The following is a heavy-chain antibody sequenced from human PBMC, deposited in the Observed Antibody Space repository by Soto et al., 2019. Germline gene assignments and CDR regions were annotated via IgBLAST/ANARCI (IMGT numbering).Heavy chain of an antibody. Sequence: QVQLGQSGPEVKKPGSSVKVSCKASGDSVRMYGFSWVRQAPGQGLEWMGGIIPFFGTANYAQKFQDRVTITADESTNTVYLELSNLRHEDTAIYFCARDGGKQMFLPPLAHWGQGGLVTVS. CDR3: ARDGGKQMFLPPLAH. CDR2: IIPFFGTA. CDR1: GDSVRMYG. J-gene: IGHJ4*02. V-gene: IGHV1-69*12. D-gene: IGHD1-26*01.